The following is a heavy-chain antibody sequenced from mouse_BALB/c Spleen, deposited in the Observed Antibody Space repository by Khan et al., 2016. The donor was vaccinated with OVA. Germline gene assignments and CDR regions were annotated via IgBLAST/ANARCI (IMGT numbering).Heavy chain of an antibody. CDR3: TSHRGYYGSNPYFDY. D-gene: IGHD1-1*01. CDR2: ISTGGSYT. J-gene: IGHJ2*01. Sequence: EVELVESGGGLVRPGGSLKLSCAASGFSFSTYSMSWVRQTPEKRLEWVATISTGGSYTYYPDSVRGRFTISRDNAKNTLYLQMSSLKSEDTAMYYCTSHRGYYGSNPYFDYWCQGTTLTVSS. V-gene: IGHV5-6-4*01. CDR1: GFSFSTYS.